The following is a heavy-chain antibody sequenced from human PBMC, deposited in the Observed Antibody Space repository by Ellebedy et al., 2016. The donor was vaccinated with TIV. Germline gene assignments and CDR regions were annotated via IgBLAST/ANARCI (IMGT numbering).Heavy chain of an antibody. J-gene: IGHJ5*02. V-gene: IGHV2-70*01. CDR3: ARVQLSLPWDWFDP. Sequence: SGPTLVKPTQTLTLTCTFSGFSLSASGMCVSWIRQPPGKALEWLALIDWDDDKYYSTSLKTRLTISKDTSKNQVVLTMTNMDPVDTATYYCARVQLSLPWDWFDPWGQGTLVTVSS. CDR2: IDWDDDK. D-gene: IGHD1-1*01. CDR1: GFSLSASGMC.